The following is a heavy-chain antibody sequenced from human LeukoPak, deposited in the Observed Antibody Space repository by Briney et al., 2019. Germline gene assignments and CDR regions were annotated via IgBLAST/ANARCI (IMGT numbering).Heavy chain of an antibody. J-gene: IGHJ4*02. CDR1: GFTFTDYA. D-gene: IGHD2-8*01. CDR2: ISDDGRQT. Sequence: GGSLRLSCAASGFTFTDYAMNWVRQAPGTGLEWVAVISDDGRQTYYADSVKGRFTVSRDNSRDTVYLQMNSLRDEDTATYYCTRVYLERLTAGYFDHWGPGSLVAVSP. V-gene: IGHV3-30*04. CDR3: TRVYLERLTAGYFDH.